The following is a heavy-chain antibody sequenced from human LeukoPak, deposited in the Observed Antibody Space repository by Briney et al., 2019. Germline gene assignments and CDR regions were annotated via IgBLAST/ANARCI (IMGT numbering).Heavy chain of an antibody. CDR1: GFTFSSYE. CDR3: AELGITMIGGV. V-gene: IGHV3-48*03. D-gene: IGHD3-10*02. CDR2: ISSSGSTI. J-gene: IGHJ6*04. Sequence: GGSLRLSCAASGFTFSSYEMNWVRQAPGKGLEWVSYISSSGSTIYYADSVKGRFTISRDNAKKSLYLQMNSLRAEDTAVYYCAELGITMIGGVWGKGTTVTISS.